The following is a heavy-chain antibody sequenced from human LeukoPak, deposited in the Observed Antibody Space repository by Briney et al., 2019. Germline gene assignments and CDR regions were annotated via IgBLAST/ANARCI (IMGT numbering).Heavy chain of an antibody. CDR3: ARAEAATMNDY. Sequence: SETLSLTCAVYGGSFSGYYWSWIRQPPGKGLEWIGEINHSGSTNYNPSLKSRVTISVDTSKNQFSLKLSSVTAADTAVYYCARAEAATMNDYWGQGTLVTVSS. V-gene: IGHV4-34*01. CDR2: INHSGST. CDR1: GGSFSGYY. D-gene: IGHD5-12*01. J-gene: IGHJ4*02.